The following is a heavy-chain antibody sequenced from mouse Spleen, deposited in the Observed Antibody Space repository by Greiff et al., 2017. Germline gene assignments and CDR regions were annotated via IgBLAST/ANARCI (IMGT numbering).Heavy chain of an antibody. CDR1: GFSLTSYG. D-gene: IGHD1-1*01. V-gene: IGHV2-2*01. Sequence: VQLQQSGPGLVQPSQSLSITCTVSGFSLTSYGVHWVRQSPGKGLEWLGVIWSGGSTDYNAAFISRLSISKDNSKCQVFFKMNSLQADDTAIYYCARTRGSSYDYYAMDYWGQGTSVTVSS. CDR3: ARTRGSSYDYYAMDY. J-gene: IGHJ4*01. CDR2: IWSGGST.